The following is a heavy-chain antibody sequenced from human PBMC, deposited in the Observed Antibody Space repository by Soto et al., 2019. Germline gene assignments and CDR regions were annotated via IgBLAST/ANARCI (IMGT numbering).Heavy chain of an antibody. Sequence: SVQVSCKASGYTFTGYYMHWVRQAPGQGLEWMGWINPNSGGKNYAQKFQGRVTMTRDKSISTAYMQLSRLRSDDTAVYYCARDRSTYCSSTSCYMGLDYWGQGTLVTVSS. D-gene: IGHD2-2*02. CDR1: GYTFTGYY. V-gene: IGHV1-2*02. CDR2: INPNSGGK. CDR3: ARDRSTYCSSTSCYMGLDY. J-gene: IGHJ4*02.